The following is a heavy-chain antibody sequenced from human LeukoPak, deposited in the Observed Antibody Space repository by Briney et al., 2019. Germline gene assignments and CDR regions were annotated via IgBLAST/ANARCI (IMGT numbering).Heavy chain of an antibody. D-gene: IGHD3-22*01. V-gene: IGHV3-21*01. J-gene: IGHJ6*03. Sequence: PGGSLRLSCAASGFTFSSYSMNWVRQAPGKGLEWVSSISSSSSYIYYADSVKGRFTISRDNGKNSLYLQMNSLRAEDTAVYYCARSDMIVVPIDMDVWGKGTTVTVSS. CDR3: ARSDMIVVPIDMDV. CDR1: GFTFSSYS. CDR2: ISSSSSYI.